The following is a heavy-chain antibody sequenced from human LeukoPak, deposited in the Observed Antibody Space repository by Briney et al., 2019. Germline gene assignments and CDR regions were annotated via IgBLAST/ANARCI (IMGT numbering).Heavy chain of an antibody. CDR3: ARDNRWGTTFDY. CDR1: GFTFDDYA. V-gene: IGHV3-9*01. D-gene: IGHD3-16*01. CDR2: ISWNSGSI. J-gene: IGHJ4*02. Sequence: GRSLRLSCAASGFTFDDYAMHWVRQAPGKGLEWVSGISWNSGSIGYADSVKGRFTISRDNAKNSLYLQMNSLRAEDTAVYYCARDNRWGTTFDYWGQGTLVTVSS.